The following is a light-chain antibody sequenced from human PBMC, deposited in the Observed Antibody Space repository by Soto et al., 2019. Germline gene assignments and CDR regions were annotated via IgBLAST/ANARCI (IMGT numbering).Light chain of an antibody. Sequence: QSALTQPASVSGSPGQSITISCTGTSSDVGGYNLVSWYQQYPGKAPTLMIFEDIKRPSGVSNRFSGSKSGNTASLTISGLQADDEADYYCCSYALIRTYVLGTGTKLTVL. J-gene: IGLJ1*01. CDR2: EDI. V-gene: IGLV2-23*01. CDR1: SSDVGGYNL. CDR3: CSYALIRTYV.